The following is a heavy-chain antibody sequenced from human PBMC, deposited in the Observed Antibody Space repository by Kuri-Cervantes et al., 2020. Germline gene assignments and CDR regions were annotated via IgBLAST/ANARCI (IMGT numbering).Heavy chain of an antibody. CDR3: ARDLEGYSNYVRSHFDY. Sequence: GGSLRLSCAASGFTFSSYSMNWVRQAPGKGLEWVSSISSSSSYIYYADSVKGRFTISRDNAKNSLYLQMNSLRAEDTAVYYCARDLEGYSNYVRSHFDYWGQGTLVTVSS. D-gene: IGHD4-11*01. CDR2: ISSSSSYI. J-gene: IGHJ4*02. V-gene: IGHV3-21*01. CDR1: GFTFSSYS.